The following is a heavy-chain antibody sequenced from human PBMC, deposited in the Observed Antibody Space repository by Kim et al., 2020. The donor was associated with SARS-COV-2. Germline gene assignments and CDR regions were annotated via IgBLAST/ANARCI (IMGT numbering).Heavy chain of an antibody. CDR2: IYPGDSDT. J-gene: IGHJ3*02. V-gene: IGHV5-51*01. D-gene: IGHD6-13*01. CDR1: GYSFTSYW. CDR3: ASQGIAAANDDAFDI. Sequence: GESLKISCKGSGYSFTSYWIGWVRQMPGKGLEWMGIIYPGDSDTRYSPSFQGQVTISADKSISTAYLQWSSLKASDTAMYYCASQGIAAANDDAFDIWGQGTMVTVSS.